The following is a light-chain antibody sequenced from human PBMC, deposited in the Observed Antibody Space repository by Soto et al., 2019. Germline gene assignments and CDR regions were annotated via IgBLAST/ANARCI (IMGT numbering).Light chain of an antibody. J-gene: IGLJ2*01. CDR3: QSYDSSLSARVV. Sequence: QSVLTQPPSVSGAPGQRVTISCTGSNSNIGARYDVHWYQQLPGTAPKLLIYGNSNRPSGVPDRFSGSKSGTSASLAITGLQAEDEADYYCQSYDSSLSARVVFGGGTKVTVL. V-gene: IGLV1-40*01. CDR2: GNS. CDR1: NSNIGARYD.